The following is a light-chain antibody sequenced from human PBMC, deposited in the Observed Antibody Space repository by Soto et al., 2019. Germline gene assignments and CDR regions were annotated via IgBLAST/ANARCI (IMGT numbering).Light chain of an antibody. CDR2: RNN. CDR1: SSNIGSNY. CDR3: AAWDDSLNGYV. J-gene: IGLJ1*01. V-gene: IGLV1-47*01. Sequence: QSVLTQLPSASGTPGQRVTISCSGSSSNIGSNYVYWYQQLPGTAPKLLIYRNNQRPSGVPDRFSGSMSGTSASLAISGLRSEDEADYYCAAWDDSLNGYVFGTGTKVTVL.